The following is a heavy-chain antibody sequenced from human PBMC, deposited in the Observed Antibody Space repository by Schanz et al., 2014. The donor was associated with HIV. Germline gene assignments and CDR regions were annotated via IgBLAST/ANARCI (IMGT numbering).Heavy chain of an antibody. CDR1: GGSFRGFY. CDR3: GRGTRYERDYVGPRSDGMDV. V-gene: IGHV4-34*01. CDR2: INHSGNT. J-gene: IGHJ6*02. D-gene: IGHD4-17*01. Sequence: QVLLHQWGAGLLKPSETLSLTCAVYGGSFRGFYWNWIRQAPGKGLEWIGEINHSGNTYKKPSLKSRVTIPVDTPKTQFPLTLTSVTAADTAVYFCGRGTRYERDYVGPRSDGMDVWGQGTTVIVSS.